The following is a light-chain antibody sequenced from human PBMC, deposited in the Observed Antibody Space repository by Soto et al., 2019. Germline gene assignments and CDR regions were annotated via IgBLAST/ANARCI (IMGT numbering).Light chain of an antibody. V-gene: IGKV3-15*01. CDR1: QSVSTK. Sequence: EIVMTQSPATLSVSPGDRATLSCRASQSVSTKLAWYQQKPGQAPRLLIYDASTRATGIPARFSGSGSGTEFTLPVSTLQSEDFAVYYCQQYNDWPPITFGPGTKVDIK. CDR3: QQYNDWPPIT. J-gene: IGKJ3*01. CDR2: DAS.